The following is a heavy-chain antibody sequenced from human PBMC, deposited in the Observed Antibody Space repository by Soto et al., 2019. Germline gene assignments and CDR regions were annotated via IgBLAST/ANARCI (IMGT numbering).Heavy chain of an antibody. CDR3: ARESSYYDILTGYRRDFGYFDY. D-gene: IGHD3-9*01. V-gene: IGHV3-30-3*01. CDR2: ISYDGSNK. Sequence: GGSLRLSCAASGFTFSSYAMHWVRQAPGKGLEWVAVISYDGSNKYYADSVKGRFTISRDNSKNTLYLQMNSLRAEDTAVYYCARESSYYDILTGYRRDFGYFDYWGQGTLVTVSS. CDR1: GFTFSSYA. J-gene: IGHJ4*02.